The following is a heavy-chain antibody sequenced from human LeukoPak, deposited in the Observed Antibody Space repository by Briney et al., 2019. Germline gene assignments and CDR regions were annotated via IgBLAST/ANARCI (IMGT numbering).Heavy chain of an antibody. CDR3: AGAGQAFTS. Sequence: SETLSLTCTVSGGSISSYYWTWIRQPAGKGLEWIGRISASGSAYYNPSLQSRVTMSVDTSKNQLSLKLTSVTAADTAFYYCAGAGQAFTSWGQGTLVTVSS. D-gene: IGHD3-16*01. CDR2: ISASGSA. CDR1: GGSISSYY. V-gene: IGHV4-4*07. J-gene: IGHJ5*02.